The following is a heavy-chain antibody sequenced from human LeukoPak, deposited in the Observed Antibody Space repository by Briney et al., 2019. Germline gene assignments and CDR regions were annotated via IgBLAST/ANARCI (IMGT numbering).Heavy chain of an antibody. CDR2: INHSGST. CDR3: ARCNYQLLYVVDSYYYGMDV. Sequence: SETLSLTCAVYGGSFSGYYWSWIRQPPGKGLEWIGEINHSGSTNYNPSLKSRVTISVDTSKNQFSLKLSSVTAADTAVYYCARCNYQLLYVVDSYYYGMDVWGQGTTVTVS. CDR1: GGSFSGYY. V-gene: IGHV4-34*01. J-gene: IGHJ6*02. D-gene: IGHD2-2*02.